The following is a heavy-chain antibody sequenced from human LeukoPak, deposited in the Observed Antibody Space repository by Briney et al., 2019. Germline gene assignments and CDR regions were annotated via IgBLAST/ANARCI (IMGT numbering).Heavy chain of an antibody. Sequence: PSETLSLTCTVSGGSISSSSYYWGWIRQPPGKGLEWIGSIYYSGSTYYNPSLKSRVTISVDTSKNQFSLKLSSVTAADTAVYYCARGSDYGSGSVYFDYWGQGTLVTVSS. CDR1: GGSISSSSYY. CDR2: IYYSGST. J-gene: IGHJ4*02. V-gene: IGHV4-39*01. CDR3: ARGSDYGSGSVYFDY. D-gene: IGHD3-10*01.